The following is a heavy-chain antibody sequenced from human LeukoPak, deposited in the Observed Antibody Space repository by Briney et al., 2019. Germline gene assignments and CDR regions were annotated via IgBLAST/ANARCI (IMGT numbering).Heavy chain of an antibody. J-gene: IGHJ5*02. Sequence: GGSLRLSCAASGFTFSSYAMHWVRQAPGKGLEWVAVISYDGTNKYYTDSVKGRFTISRDNSKNTLSLQMNSLRPEDTAVYYCARDTLLRGAISNWFDPWGQGTLVTVSS. V-gene: IGHV3-30-3*01. CDR1: GFTFSSYA. CDR3: ARDTLLRGAISNWFDP. CDR2: ISYDGTNK. D-gene: IGHD3-10*01.